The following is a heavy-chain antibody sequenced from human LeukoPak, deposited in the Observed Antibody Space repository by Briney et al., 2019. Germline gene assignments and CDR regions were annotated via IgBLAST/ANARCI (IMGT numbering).Heavy chain of an antibody. CDR1: GFTFSSYA. D-gene: IGHD5-12*01. J-gene: IGHJ4*02. CDR2: ISGSGGST. CDR3: AKDLARSHIGRNY. V-gene: IGHV3-23*01. Sequence: PGGSLRLSCAASGFTFSSYAISWVRQAPGKGLEWVSAISGSGGSTYYADSVKGRFTISRDNSKNTLYLQMNSLRAEDTAVYYCAKDLARSHIGRNYWGQGTLVTVSS.